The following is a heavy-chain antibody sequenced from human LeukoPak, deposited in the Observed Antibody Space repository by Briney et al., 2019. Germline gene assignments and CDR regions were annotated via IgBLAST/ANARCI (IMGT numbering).Heavy chain of an antibody. CDR1: GFTFSTYG. Sequence: GGSLRLSCAASGFTFSTYGMHWVRQAPGKGLEWVALIWHDGSKKYYADSVKGRFTISRDNSKNTLHLQMNSLRAEDTAVCYCARDDSSGDYYDNFDYWGQGTLVTVSS. V-gene: IGHV3-33*01. J-gene: IGHJ4*02. CDR2: IWHDGSKK. CDR3: ARDDSSGDYYDNFDY. D-gene: IGHD3-22*01.